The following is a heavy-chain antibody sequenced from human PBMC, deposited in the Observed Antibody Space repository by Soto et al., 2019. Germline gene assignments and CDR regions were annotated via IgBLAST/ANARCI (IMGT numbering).Heavy chain of an antibody. J-gene: IGHJ3*02. CDR1: GYTFTSYG. Sequence: AASVKVSCKASGYTFTSYGISWVRQAPGQGVEWMGWISAYNGNTNYAQKLQGRVTMTTDTSTSTAYMELRSLRPDDTAVYYCARPLEARRAFDIWGQGTMVTVSS. V-gene: IGHV1-18*04. CDR2: ISAYNGNT. CDR3: ARPLEARRAFDI.